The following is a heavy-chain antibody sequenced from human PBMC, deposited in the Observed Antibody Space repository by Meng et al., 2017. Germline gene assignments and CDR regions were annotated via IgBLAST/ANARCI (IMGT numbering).Heavy chain of an antibody. J-gene: IGHJ6*02. Sequence: SETLSLTCTVSGGSISSGSYYWSWIRQPAGKGLEWIGRIYTSGSTNYNPSLKSRVTISVDTSKNQFSLKLSSVTAADTAVYYCASTLGYCSGGSCYPYYYGMDVWGQGTTVTVSS. V-gene: IGHV4-61*02. D-gene: IGHD2-15*01. CDR1: GGSISSGSYY. CDR2: IYTSGST. CDR3: ASTLGYCSGGSCYPYYYGMDV.